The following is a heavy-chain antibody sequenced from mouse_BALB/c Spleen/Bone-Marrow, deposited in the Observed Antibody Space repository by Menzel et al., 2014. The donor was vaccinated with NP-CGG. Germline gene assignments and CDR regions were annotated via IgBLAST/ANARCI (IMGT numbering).Heavy chain of an antibody. CDR3: ARRERNGMNY. CDR1: VYSCSRYR. D-gene: IGHD4-1*01. Sequence: QVQAEQSGAERLRPGASFKRSSRDSVYSCSRYRVNWGKHRPGQSVEWIGTIHPATSETRFNQKYKDKATMNFDTSSSIDYMQLSSETSEVSAVYNCARRERNGMNYWGQGTTLTVSS. CDR2: IHPATSET. J-gene: IGHJ2*01. V-gene: IGHV1-61*01.